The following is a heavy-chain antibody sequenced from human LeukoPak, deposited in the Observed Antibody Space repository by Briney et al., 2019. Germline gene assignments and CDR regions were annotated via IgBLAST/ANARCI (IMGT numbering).Heavy chain of an antibody. V-gene: IGHV4-34*01. Sequence: SETLSLTCAVYGGSFSGYYWSWIRQPPGKGLEWIGEINHSGSTNYNPSLKSRVTISVDTSKNQFSLKLSSVTAADTAVYYCARDRLYYYGSGSYYDAFDIWGQGTMVTVSS. J-gene: IGHJ3*02. CDR3: ARDRLYYYGSGSYYDAFDI. D-gene: IGHD3-10*01. CDR1: GGSFSGYY. CDR2: INHSGST.